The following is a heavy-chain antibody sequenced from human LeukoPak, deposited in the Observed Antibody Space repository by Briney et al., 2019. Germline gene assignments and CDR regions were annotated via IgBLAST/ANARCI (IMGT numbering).Heavy chain of an antibody. CDR2: IYYRGST. Sequence: PSETLSLTCSASGGSVSSYYWSWIRQPPGKGLEWIGYIYYRGSTDYNPSLKSRVTLSVDTSKNQFSLKLSSVTAADTAVYYCATVDTTMGKDSWGQGTLVTVSS. J-gene: IGHJ4*02. CDR1: GGSVSSYY. CDR3: ATVDTTMGKDS. V-gene: IGHV4-59*08. D-gene: IGHD5-18*01.